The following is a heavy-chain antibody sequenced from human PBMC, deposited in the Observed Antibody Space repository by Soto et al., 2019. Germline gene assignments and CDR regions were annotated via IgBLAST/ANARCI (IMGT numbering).Heavy chain of an antibody. J-gene: IGHJ6*02. CDR3: AKVRYSSPMGYYYGMDV. Sequence: QAQLEQSGGEVKTPGSSVKVSCTASRVAFSKFIVTWVRQAPGLGLGWVGGNIPIFGTANYAQKFQGRVTITADESTSTSYMGGNNLRSEDTAVYYCAKVRYSSPMGYYYGMDVWGQGTTVTVSS. D-gene: IGHD6-19*01. CDR1: RVAFSKFI. CDR2: NIPIFGTA. V-gene: IGHV1-69*01.